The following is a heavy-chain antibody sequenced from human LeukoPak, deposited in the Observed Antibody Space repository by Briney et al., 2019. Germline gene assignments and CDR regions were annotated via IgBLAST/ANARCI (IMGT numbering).Heavy chain of an antibody. CDR2: ISGSGDST. CDR1: AFTFSRYA. V-gene: IGHV3-23*01. D-gene: IGHD1-14*01. J-gene: IGHJ4*02. Sequence: GGSLRLSCAASAFTFSRYAMSWVRQAPGKGLEWVSAISGSGDSTYYADSVKGRFTISRDNSKNTLYLQMNSLRAEDKAVYYCAFNHLFDYWGQGTLVTVSS. CDR3: AFNHLFDY.